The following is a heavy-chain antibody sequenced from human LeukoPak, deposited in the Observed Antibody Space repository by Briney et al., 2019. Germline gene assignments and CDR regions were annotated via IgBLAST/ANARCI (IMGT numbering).Heavy chain of an antibody. D-gene: IGHD3-22*01. J-gene: IGHJ2*01. CDR2: IYQSGNT. CDR1: GYSIASGYY. V-gene: IGHV4-38-2*02. Sequence: SETLSLTCTVSGYSIASGYYWGWIRQPPGRGLEWIGSIYQSGNTYYNPSLRSRVTISVDTSKNQFSLKLSSVTAADTAVYYCARQSIGYFDLWGRGTLVTVSS. CDR3: ARQSIGYFDL.